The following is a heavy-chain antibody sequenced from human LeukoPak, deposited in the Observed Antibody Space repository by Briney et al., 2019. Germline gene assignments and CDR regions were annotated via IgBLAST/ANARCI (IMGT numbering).Heavy chain of an antibody. D-gene: IGHD5-18*01. CDR2: IKQDGSEK. Sequence: GGSLRLSCAASGFTFSSYSMNWVRQAPGKGLEWVANIKQDGSEKYYVDSVKGRFTISRDNAKNSLYLQMNSLRAEDTAVYYCARSGYSYGLDAFDIWGQGTMVTVSS. CDR3: ARSGYSYGLDAFDI. J-gene: IGHJ3*02. V-gene: IGHV3-7*01. CDR1: GFTFSSYS.